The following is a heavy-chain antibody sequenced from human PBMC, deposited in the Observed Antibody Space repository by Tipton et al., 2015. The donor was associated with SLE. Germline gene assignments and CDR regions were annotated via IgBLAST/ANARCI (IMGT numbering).Heavy chain of an antibody. Sequence: SLRLSCAASGFSFSSYSMNWVRQAPGKGLEWVSVVYASGSPTYYADSVKGRFTVSRDNSRNTLYLQMDDLRDEDTAVYYCARDSATCCWYFDLWGHGTLVTVSS. CDR3: ARDSATCCWYFDL. CDR1: GFSFSSYS. V-gene: IGHV3-NL1*01. J-gene: IGHJ2*01. D-gene: IGHD2-2*01. CDR2: VYASGSPT.